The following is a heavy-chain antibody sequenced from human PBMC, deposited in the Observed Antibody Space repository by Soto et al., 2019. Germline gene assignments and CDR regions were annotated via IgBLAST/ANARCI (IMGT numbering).Heavy chain of an antibody. CDR3: AKDPSGGVSNWFDP. D-gene: IGHD2-8*02. V-gene: IGHV3-23*01. CDR2: IGASGGST. CDR1: GFSFLSYA. Sequence: EVQLLESGGGLVQPGGSLRLSCAASGFSFLSYAMSWDREAPGKGLEWVSAIGASGGSTYYADSVKGRFTISRDNSKNTLYLQLNSLRAEDTAVYFCAKDPSGGVSNWFDPWGQGTLVTVSS. J-gene: IGHJ5*02.